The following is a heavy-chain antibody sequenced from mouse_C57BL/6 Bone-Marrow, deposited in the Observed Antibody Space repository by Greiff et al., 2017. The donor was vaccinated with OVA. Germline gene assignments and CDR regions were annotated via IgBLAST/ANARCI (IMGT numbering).Heavy chain of an antibody. D-gene: IGHD1-1*01. V-gene: IGHV14-3*01. Sequence: VHVKQSVAELVRPGASVKLSCTASGFNIKNTYMHWVKQRPEQGLEWIGRIDPANGNTKYAPKFQGKATITVDKSSSTAYMELRSLTSEDSAVYYCARDYYGSRNWYFDVWGTGTTVTVSS. CDR2: IDPANGNT. J-gene: IGHJ1*03. CDR1: GFNIKNTY. CDR3: ARDYYGSRNWYFDV.